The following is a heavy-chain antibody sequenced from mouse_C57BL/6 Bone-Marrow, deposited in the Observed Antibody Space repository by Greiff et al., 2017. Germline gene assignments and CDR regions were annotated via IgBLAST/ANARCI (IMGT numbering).Heavy chain of an antibody. Sequence: VQLQQSGPELVKPGASVKLSCKASGYAFSSSWMNWVKQRPGQGLEWIGRIDPGDGDTNYNGKFKGKATLTADKSSSTAYMQLSSLTSEDSAVYFCARWVITTVGKFAYWGQGTLVTVSA. J-gene: IGHJ3*01. CDR1: GYAFSSSW. D-gene: IGHD1-1*01. V-gene: IGHV1-82*01. CDR2: IDPGDGDT. CDR3: ARWVITTVGKFAY.